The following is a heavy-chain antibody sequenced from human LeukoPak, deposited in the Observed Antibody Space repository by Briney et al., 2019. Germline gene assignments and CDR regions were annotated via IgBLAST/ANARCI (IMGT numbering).Heavy chain of an antibody. CDR3: AREEQLVGTAINWFDP. CDR1: GFTFSSYG. Sequence: GGSLRLSCAASGFTFSSYGMHWVRQAPGKGLEWVAVISYDGSNKYYADSVKGRFTISRDNSKITLYLQMNSLRAEDTAVYYCAREEQLVGTAINWFDPWGQGTLVTVSS. J-gene: IGHJ5*02. D-gene: IGHD6-13*01. CDR2: ISYDGSNK. V-gene: IGHV3-30*19.